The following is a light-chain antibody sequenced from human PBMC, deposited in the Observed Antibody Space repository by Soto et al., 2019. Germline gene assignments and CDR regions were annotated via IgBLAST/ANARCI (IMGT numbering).Light chain of an antibody. Sequence: EIVLTQSPATLSVSPGGGATLSYRASQSVSSHLAWYQQKPGQGPRLLIYDASTRATGIPARFSGSGSGTEFTLTISSLQSEDFGVYYCQLYDVWPLTFGQGTKVDIK. J-gene: IGKJ1*01. CDR1: QSVSSH. V-gene: IGKV3-15*01. CDR3: QLYDVWPLT. CDR2: DAS.